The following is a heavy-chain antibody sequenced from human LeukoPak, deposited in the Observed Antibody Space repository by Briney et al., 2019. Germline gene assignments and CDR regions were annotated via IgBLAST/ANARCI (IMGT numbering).Heavy chain of an antibody. J-gene: IGHJ2*01. V-gene: IGHV3-72*01. CDR2: IRNKANSYSI. CDR3: VRVMLGSSKFFDL. Sequence: QPGGSLRLSCAGSGLTFSHYYIDWVRQAPGKGLEWVARIRNKANSYSIEYAASVKGRFTISRDDSKNSVYLQMNSLKSEDTADYYCVRVMLGSSKFFDLWGRGTLVTVSS. D-gene: IGHD1-26*01. CDR1: GLTFSHYY.